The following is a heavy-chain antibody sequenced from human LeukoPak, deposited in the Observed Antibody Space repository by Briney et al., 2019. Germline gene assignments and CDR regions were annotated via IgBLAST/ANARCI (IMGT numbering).Heavy chain of an antibody. Sequence: GGSLRLSCVASGFTFSSYWMHWVRQDPRKGLVWVSRINGDGRNINYADYVRGRFTISRDNAKNTLYLQMNTLRVEDTAVYYCTRDLMDYDVSTGLHHYYMDVWGQGTTVTVSS. CDR2: INGDGRNI. D-gene: IGHD3-9*01. J-gene: IGHJ6*02. V-gene: IGHV3-74*01. CDR1: GFTFSSYW. CDR3: TRDLMDYDVSTGLHHYYMDV.